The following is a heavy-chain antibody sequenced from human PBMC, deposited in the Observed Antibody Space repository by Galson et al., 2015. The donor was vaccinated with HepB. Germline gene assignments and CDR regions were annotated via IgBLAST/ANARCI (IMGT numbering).Heavy chain of an antibody. V-gene: IGHV3-48*03. CDR3: VRDRHPWHIDF. CDR1: GFTFSSYE. D-gene: IGHD6-6*01. J-gene: IGHJ4*02. Sequence: SLRLSCAASGFTFSSYEMNWVRQAPGKGLEWVSYINTGGSTMYYADSVKGRFSISRDNAKNSLYLQMSSLRAEDTAVYHCVRDRHPWHIDFWGQGTLVTVSS. CDR2: INTGGSTM.